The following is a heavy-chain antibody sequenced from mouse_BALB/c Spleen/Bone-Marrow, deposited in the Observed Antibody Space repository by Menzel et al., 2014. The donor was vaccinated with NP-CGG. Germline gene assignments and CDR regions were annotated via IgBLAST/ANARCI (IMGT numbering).Heavy chain of an antibody. J-gene: IGHJ2*01. CDR3: ARRMITTSARVDY. Sequence: EVQLQQSGPELVKPGASVKMSCKASGYTFTDYYMDWVKQSHGESFEWIGRVNPYNGGTSYNQKFKGKATLTVDKSSSTAYMGLNSLTSEDSAVYYGARRMITTSARVDYWGQGTTLTVSS. V-gene: IGHV1-19*01. D-gene: IGHD2-3*01. CDR1: GYTFTDYY. CDR2: VNPYNGGT.